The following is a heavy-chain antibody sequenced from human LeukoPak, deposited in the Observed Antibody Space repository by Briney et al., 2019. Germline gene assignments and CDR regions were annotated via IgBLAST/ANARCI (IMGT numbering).Heavy chain of an antibody. J-gene: IGHJ4*02. CDR3: ARDTYASEDY. CDR2: ISSDGSNQ. Sequence: GRSLRLSCAASGFTFSNYAFHWVRQAPGKGLEWVAVISSDGSNQYYADSVKGRFTISRDNSKNTLYLQMNSLRAEDTAVYYCARDTYASEDYWGQGTLVTVSS. D-gene: IGHD3-16*01. CDR1: GFTFSNYA. V-gene: IGHV3-30-3*01.